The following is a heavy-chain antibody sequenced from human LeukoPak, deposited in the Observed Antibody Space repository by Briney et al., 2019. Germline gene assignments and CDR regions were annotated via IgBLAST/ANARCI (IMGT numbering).Heavy chain of an antibody. D-gene: IGHD3-22*01. Sequence: SETLSPTCTVSGGSISSYYWSWIRQPPGKGLEWIGYIFSSGSANYNPSLESRVTISLDRSRKQFSLKLKSVTAADTAVYYCARRSSDSTGLWAFDYWGQGTLVTVSS. V-gene: IGHV4-4*09. CDR1: GGSISSYY. J-gene: IGHJ4*02. CDR3: ARRSSDSTGLWAFDY. CDR2: IFSSGSA.